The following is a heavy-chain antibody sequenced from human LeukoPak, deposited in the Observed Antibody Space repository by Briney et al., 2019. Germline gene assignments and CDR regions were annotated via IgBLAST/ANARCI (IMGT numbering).Heavy chain of an antibody. CDR1: GGSISSYC. Sequence: SETLSLTCTVSGGSISSYCWSWVRQPPGKGLEWVGYIHYSGSTNYNPSLKSRVTISGDTSKNQFSLKLSSVTAADTGVYYCARQGWSTTYYFDYWGQGTLVAVSS. CDR2: IHYSGST. V-gene: IGHV4-59*08. CDR3: ARQGWSTTYYFDY. D-gene: IGHD6-19*01. J-gene: IGHJ4*02.